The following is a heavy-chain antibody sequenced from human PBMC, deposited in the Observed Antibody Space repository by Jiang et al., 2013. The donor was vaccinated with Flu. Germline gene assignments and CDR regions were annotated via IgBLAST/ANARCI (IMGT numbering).Heavy chain of an antibody. CDR1: GGSISSSSYY. J-gene: IGHJ3*02. CDR2: IYYSGST. CDR3: ARHVRGWPLIDAFDI. V-gene: IGHV4-39*01. D-gene: IGHD6-19*01. Sequence: VSGGSISSSSYYWGWIRQPPGKGLEWIGSIYYSGSTYYNPSLKSRVTISVDTSKNQFSLKLSSVTAADTAVYYCARHVRGWPLIDAFDIWGQGTMVTVSS.